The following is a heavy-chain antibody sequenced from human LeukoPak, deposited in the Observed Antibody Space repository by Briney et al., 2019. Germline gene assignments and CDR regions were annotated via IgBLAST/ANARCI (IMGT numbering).Heavy chain of an antibody. J-gene: IGHJ4*02. CDR3: AKGASAYYADLDY. V-gene: IGHV3-9*01. CDR2: LSWNSGNI. D-gene: IGHD3-22*01. CDR1: GFTFDDYA. Sequence: GGSLRLSCAASGFTFDDYAMHWVRQAPGKGLEWVSGLSWNSGNIGYANSVKGRFTISRDNAKNSLYLQMNSLRAEDTALYYCAKGASAYYADLDYWGQGTLVTVSS.